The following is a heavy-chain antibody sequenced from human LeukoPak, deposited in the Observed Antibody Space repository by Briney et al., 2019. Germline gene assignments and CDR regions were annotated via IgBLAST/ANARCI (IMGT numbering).Heavy chain of an antibody. CDR2: INHSGST. CDR1: GGSISGYY. D-gene: IGHD3-3*01. Sequence: SETLSLTCTVSGGSISGYYWSWIRQPPGKGLEWIGEINHSGSTNYNPSLKSRVTISVDTSKNQFSLKLSSVTAADTAVYYCARGSPFFPFDYWAREPWSPSPQ. CDR3: ARGSPFFPFDY. V-gene: IGHV4-34*01. J-gene: IGHJ4*02.